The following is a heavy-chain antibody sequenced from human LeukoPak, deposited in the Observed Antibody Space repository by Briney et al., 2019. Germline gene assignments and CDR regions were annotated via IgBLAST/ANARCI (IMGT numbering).Heavy chain of an antibody. J-gene: IGHJ5*02. V-gene: IGHV3-9*01. CDR3: ARQGTDYGDNWFDP. Sequence: GGSLRLSCAASGFTFDDYAMHWVRQAPGKGLEWVSGISWNSGSIGYADSVKGRFTISRDNAKNSLYLQMNSLRAEDTAVYYCARQGTDYGDNWFDPWGQGTLVTVSS. D-gene: IGHD4-17*01. CDR1: GFTFDDYA. CDR2: ISWNSGSI.